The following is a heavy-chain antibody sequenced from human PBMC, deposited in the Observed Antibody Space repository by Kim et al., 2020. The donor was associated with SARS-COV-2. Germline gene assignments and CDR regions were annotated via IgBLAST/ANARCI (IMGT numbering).Heavy chain of an antibody. D-gene: IGHD3-10*01. V-gene: IGHV4-61*01. CDR1: GGSVSSGSYY. J-gene: IGHJ4*02. CDR3: ARVGLYYGSGSLFDY. Sequence: SETLSLTCTVSGGSVSSGSYYWSWIRQPPGKGLEWIGYIYYSGSTNYNPSLKSRVTISVDTSKNQFSLKLSSVTAADTAVYYCARVGLYYGSGSLFDYWGQGTLVTVSS. CDR2: IYYSGST.